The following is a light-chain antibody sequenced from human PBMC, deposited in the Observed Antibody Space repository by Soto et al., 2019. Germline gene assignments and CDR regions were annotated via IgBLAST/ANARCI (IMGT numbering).Light chain of an antibody. CDR1: SSNIGNNY. CDR3: AAWDDILSGWM. CDR2: RSD. V-gene: IGLV1-47*01. Sequence: QSVLTQPPSASGTPGQRVTISCSGSSSNIGNNYVYWYHHLPGTAPKLLIYRSDQRPSGVPDRFSGSKSGTSASLAISGLRSEDEADYYCAAWDDILSGWMFGGGTELTVL. J-gene: IGLJ3*02.